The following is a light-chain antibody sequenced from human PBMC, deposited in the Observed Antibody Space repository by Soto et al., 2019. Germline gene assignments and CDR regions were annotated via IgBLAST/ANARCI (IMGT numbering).Light chain of an antibody. J-gene: IGLJ3*02. CDR3: SSYAGSNNLV. Sequence: QSVLTQPPSASGSPGQSVTISCTGTSSDVGGYNYVSWYQQHPVKAPKLMIYEVSKRTSGVPDRFSGSKSGNTASLTVSGLQAEDEADYYCSSYAGSNNLVFGGGTKLTVL. CDR2: EVS. V-gene: IGLV2-8*01. CDR1: SSDVGGYNY.